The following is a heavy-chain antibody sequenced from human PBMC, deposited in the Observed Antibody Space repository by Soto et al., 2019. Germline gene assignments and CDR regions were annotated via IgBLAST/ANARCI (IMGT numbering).Heavy chain of an antibody. CDR1: GYSFTSYW. CDR2: IYPGDSDT. J-gene: IGHJ6*02. Sequence: GESLKISCKGSGYSFTSYWIGWVRQMPGKGLEWMGIIYPGDSDTRYSPSFQGQVTISADKSISTAYLQWSSLKASDTAMYYCARLSGLLWFGELLYGMDVWRQGTTVTVSS. V-gene: IGHV5-51*01. D-gene: IGHD3-10*01. CDR3: ARLSGLLWFGELLYGMDV.